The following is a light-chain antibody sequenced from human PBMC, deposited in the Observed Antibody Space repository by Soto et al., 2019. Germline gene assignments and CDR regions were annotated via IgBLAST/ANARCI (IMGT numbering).Light chain of an antibody. CDR2: GAS. Sequence: EIVMTQSPATLSLSPGERATLSCRASQSVGNNLAWYQQKPGQAPRLLIYGASTRATGITARFSGSGSGTEFTLTISSLQSEDFAVYYCQQYNNWHFTLGPGTKVEI. V-gene: IGKV3-15*01. CDR3: QQYNNWHFT. CDR1: QSVGNN. J-gene: IGKJ3*01.